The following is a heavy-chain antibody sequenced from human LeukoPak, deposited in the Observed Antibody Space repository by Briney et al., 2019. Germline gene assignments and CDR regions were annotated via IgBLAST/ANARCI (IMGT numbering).Heavy chain of an antibody. D-gene: IGHD3-3*01. CDR3: ARAPSVLRFLEWFYYYMDV. V-gene: IGHV4-61*01. Sequence: SETLSLTCTVSGGSVSSGSYYWSWIRQPPGKGLEWIGYIYYSGSTNYNPSLKSRVTISVDTSKNQFSLKLSSVTAADTTVYYCARAPSVLRFLEWFYYYMDVWGKGTTVTVSS. CDR2: IYYSGST. CDR1: GGSVSSGSYY. J-gene: IGHJ6*03.